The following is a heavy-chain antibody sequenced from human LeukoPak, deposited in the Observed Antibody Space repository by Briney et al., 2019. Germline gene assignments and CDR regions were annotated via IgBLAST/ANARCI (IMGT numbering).Heavy chain of an antibody. CDR3: ARGYGSGSYYKQYYFDY. CDR1: GYTFTGYY. J-gene: IGHJ4*02. V-gene: IGHV1-2*02. CDR2: INPNSGGT. Sequence: ASVKVSCKASGYTFTGYYMHWVRQAPGQGLEWMGWINPNSGGTNYAQKFQGRVTVTRDTSISTAYMELSRLRSDDTAVYYCARGYGSGSYYKQYYFDYWGQGTLVTVSS. D-gene: IGHD3-10*01.